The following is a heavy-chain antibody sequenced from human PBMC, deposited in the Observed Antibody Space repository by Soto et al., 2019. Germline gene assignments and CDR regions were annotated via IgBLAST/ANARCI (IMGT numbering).Heavy chain of an antibody. CDR1: GYTFTGYY. CDR2: INPNSGGT. J-gene: IGHJ6*02. Sequence: ASVKVSCKASGYTFTGYYMHWVRQAPGQGLEWVGWINPNSGGTKYAQKFQGRVTMTRDTSISTAYMELSRLRFDDTAVYYCARTTIVRGVSPCYYGMDVWGHGTTVTVSS. CDR3: ARTTIVRGVSPCYYGMDV. V-gene: IGHV1-2*02. D-gene: IGHD3-10*01.